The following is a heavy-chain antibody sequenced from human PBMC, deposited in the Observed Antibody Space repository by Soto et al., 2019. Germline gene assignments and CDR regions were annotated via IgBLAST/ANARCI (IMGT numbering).Heavy chain of an antibody. J-gene: IGHJ4*02. Sequence: GGSLRLSCTASGFTFSDFCMHWVRQAPGKGLEWVASINQDGGEKYYLDSVKGRLTTSRDNAKNSLYLQLTSLRAEDTGVYYCARDGVISPAQLDYWGPGTLVTVSS. D-gene: IGHD6-13*01. CDR3: ARDGVISPAQLDY. V-gene: IGHV3-7*01. CDR1: GFTFSDFC. CDR2: INQDGGEK.